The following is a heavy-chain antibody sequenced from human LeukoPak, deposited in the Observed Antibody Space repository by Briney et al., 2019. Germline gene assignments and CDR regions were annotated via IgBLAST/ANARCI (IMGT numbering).Heavy chain of an antibody. CDR1: GFTFSSYA. D-gene: IGHD3-22*01. Sequence: GGSLRLSCAASGFTFSSYAMSWVRQAPGKGLEWVSAISGSGGSTYYADSVKGRFTISRDNSKNTLYLQMNSLRAEDTAVYYCARGDYYDSSGYYPDDNFDYWGQGTLVTVSS. J-gene: IGHJ4*02. CDR2: ISGSGGST. V-gene: IGHV3-23*01. CDR3: ARGDYYDSSGYYPDDNFDY.